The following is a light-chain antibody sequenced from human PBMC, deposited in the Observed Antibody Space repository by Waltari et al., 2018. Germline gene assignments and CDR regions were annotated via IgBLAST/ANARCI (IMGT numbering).Light chain of an antibody. CDR3: QHYVRLPAT. Sequence: EIVLTQSPGTLSLSPGERATLSCRASQSVGTSLAWYQQKRGQAPRLLIYGTFSRATGIPDRFRGSGSGTDFSLTISRLEPEDYAVYYCQHYVRLPATFGQGTKVEIK. CDR1: QSVGTS. CDR2: GTF. V-gene: IGKV3-20*01. J-gene: IGKJ1*01.